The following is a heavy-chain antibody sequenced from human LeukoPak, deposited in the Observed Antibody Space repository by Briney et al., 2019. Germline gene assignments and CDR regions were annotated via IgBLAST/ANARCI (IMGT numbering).Heavy chain of an antibody. Sequence: PGGSLRFSCAASGFTFSSYWMNWVRKAPGKGLVWVSRINSDGSSTSYADSVKGRFTISRDNAKNTLYLQMNSLRAEDTAVYYCARGSGSFDYWGQGTLVTVSS. J-gene: IGHJ4*02. CDR3: ARGSGSFDY. CDR2: INSDGSST. D-gene: IGHD3-10*01. V-gene: IGHV3-74*01. CDR1: GFTFSSYW.